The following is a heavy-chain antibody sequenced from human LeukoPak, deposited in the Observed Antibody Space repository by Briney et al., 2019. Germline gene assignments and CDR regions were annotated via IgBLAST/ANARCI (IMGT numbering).Heavy chain of an antibody. V-gene: IGHV4-59*13. J-gene: IGHJ4*02. CDR3: AKAPVTTCSGAYCYPFDY. CDR1: GGSFSNKY. D-gene: IGHD2-21*01. Sequence: SETLSLTCTVSGGSFSNKYWSWIRQPPGKGLEWIGYIYYSGSTNYNPSLKSRLTISLDTSKKQFSLKLSSVTAADTAVYYCAKAPVTTCSGAYCYPFDYWGQGTLVTVSS. CDR2: IYYSGST.